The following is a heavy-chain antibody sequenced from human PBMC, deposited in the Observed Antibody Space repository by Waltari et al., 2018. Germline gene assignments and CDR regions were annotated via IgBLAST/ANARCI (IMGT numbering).Heavy chain of an antibody. CDR1: GFSFGGKG. Sequence: VQLVESGGGEVQPGRSRSLLWEAAGFSFGGKGVHWVRQGPNKGLEWVASIWYDGSKEYYADSVKGRFTISRDNSKNTLYLQMNSLRVEDTAMYYCAREPHYYDSPYFDYWGQGTLVTVSS. CDR2: IWYDGSKE. D-gene: IGHD3-22*01. V-gene: IGHV3-33*01. CDR3: AREPHYYDSPYFDY. J-gene: IGHJ4*02.